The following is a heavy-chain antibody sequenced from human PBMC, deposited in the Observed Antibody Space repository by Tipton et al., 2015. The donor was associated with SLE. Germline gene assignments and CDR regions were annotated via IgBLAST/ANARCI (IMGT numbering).Heavy chain of an antibody. J-gene: IGHJ3*02. Sequence: TLSLTCAVYGGSFSGYYWSWIRQPPGKGLEWIGEINHSGSTNYNPSLKSRVTISVDTSKNQSSLKLSSVTAADTAVYYCAVRDFWSPKGAFDIWGQGTMVTVSS. D-gene: IGHD3-3*01. V-gene: IGHV4-34*01. CDR3: AVRDFWSPKGAFDI. CDR2: INHSGST. CDR1: GGSFSGYY.